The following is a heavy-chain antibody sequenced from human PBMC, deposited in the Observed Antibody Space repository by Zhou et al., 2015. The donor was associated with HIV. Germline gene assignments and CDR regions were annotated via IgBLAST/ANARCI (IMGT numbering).Heavy chain of an antibody. D-gene: IGHD3-16*01. CDR2: IGGYNGNT. Sequence: QVQLVQSGTEVKKPGSSVKVSCKASGGTFNNYGITWVRQAPGQGFEWMGWIGGYNGNTKYAQKFQGRVTMTKDTSTSTVYMDLRSLRSDDTAVYYCARGLGRSWNSNYYYYALDVWGQGTTVTVSS. CDR1: GGTFNNYG. CDR3: ARGLGRSWNSNYYYYALDV. V-gene: IGHV1-18*01. J-gene: IGHJ6*02.